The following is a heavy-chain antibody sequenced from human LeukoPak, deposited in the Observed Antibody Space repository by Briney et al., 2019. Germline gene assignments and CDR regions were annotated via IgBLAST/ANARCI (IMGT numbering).Heavy chain of an antibody. CDR2: TYYSGST. J-gene: IGHJ4*02. CDR1: VDSICRCH. D-gene: IGHD3-22*01. V-gene: IGHV4-59*13. CDR3: ARGYHDFSGYWLSYFDY. Sequence: AVTLSLPCTVSVDSICRCHGPCTRRPRGRGLEGVGYTYYSGSTNYNPSLKSRVTISIDTSKNQFSLKLSSVTAADTAVYYCARGYHDFSGYWLSYFDYWGQGTLVTVSS.